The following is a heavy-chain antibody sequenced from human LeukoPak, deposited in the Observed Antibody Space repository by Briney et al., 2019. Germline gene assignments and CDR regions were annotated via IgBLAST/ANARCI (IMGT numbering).Heavy chain of an antibody. CDR1: GFTFSSYG. D-gene: IGHD3-10*01. CDR3: ARLPKRRGGAFDI. Sequence: GGSLRLSCAASGFTFSSYGMHWVRQAPGKGLEWVAFIRYDGSNKYYADSVKGRFTISRDNSKNTLYLQMNSLRAEDTAVYYCARLPKRRGGAFDIWGQGTMVTVSS. CDR2: IRYDGSNK. J-gene: IGHJ3*02. V-gene: IGHV3-30*02.